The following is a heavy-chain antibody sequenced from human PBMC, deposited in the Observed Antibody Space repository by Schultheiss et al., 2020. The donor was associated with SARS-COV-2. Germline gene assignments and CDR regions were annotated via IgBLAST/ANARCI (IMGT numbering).Heavy chain of an antibody. V-gene: IGHV3-9*01. CDR2: ISWNSGSI. CDR1: GFTFDDYA. J-gene: IGHJ4*02. CDR3: ARDWGGHSPSDY. D-gene: IGHD3-16*01. Sequence: GGSLRLSCAASGFTFDDYAMHWVRQAPGKGLEWVSGISWNSGSIGYADSVKGRFTISRDNAKNSLYLQMYSLRAEDTAVYYCARDWGGHSPSDYWGQGTLVTVSS.